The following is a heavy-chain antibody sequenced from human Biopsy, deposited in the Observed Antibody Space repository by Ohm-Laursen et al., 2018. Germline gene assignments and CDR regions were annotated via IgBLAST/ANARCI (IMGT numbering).Heavy chain of an antibody. V-gene: IGHV4-61*01. CDR2: IYSGGNT. CDR3: ARGRRTSGWPYFAN. D-gene: IGHD6-19*01. Sequence: GTLSLTCTVSGDSLSSGPDNWSWIRQPPGQGLEYIGFIYSGGNTNYNPSLQNRVTMSVDTSKNQFSLKLNSVIAADTAVYYCARGRRTSGWPYFANWGQGTLVIVSS. CDR1: GDSLSSGPDN. J-gene: IGHJ4*02.